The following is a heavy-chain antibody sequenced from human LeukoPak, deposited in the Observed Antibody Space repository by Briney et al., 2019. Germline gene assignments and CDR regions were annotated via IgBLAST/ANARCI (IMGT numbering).Heavy chain of an antibody. Sequence: SETLSLTCSVSGASISSSSYYWGWVRQPPGKGLEWIGNIYYRVRTYYNPSLKSRVTISVDTSQNQVSLNLTSVTAADTAVYYCAREDDTIADNTFDIWGQGTVVTVSS. V-gene: IGHV4-39*07. CDR1: GASISSSSYY. CDR2: IYYRVRT. CDR3: AREDDTIADNTFDI. J-gene: IGHJ3*02. D-gene: IGHD6-13*01.